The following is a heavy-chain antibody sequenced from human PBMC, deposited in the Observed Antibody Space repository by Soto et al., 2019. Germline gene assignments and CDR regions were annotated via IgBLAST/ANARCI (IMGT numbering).Heavy chain of an antibody. D-gene: IGHD3-16*01. J-gene: IGHJ4*02. Sequence: PSETLSLTCTVSVGSFSSGSYYGSWILQPPGKGLEWIGYIYYSGGTNYKPSLRSRVTISVDTSKNQYSLKVTSVTSADTAVYYCARGRGYYDSTDFDYWGQGIPVTVSS. CDR1: VGSFSSGSYY. V-gene: IGHV4-61*01. CDR2: IYYSGGT. CDR3: ARGRGYYDSTDFDY.